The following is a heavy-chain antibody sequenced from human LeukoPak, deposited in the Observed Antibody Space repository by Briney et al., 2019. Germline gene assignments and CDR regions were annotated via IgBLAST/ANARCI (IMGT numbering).Heavy chain of an antibody. V-gene: IGHV5-51*01. CDR1: GFSFSSYW. D-gene: IGHD6-13*01. Sequence: GESLKISCKGSGFSFSSYWLAWVRQVPGKGLEWMGIIYPRDSDISYSPSFQGLVTISADKSISTAYLQWRNLKASDTAMYFCARYSSSWYGPDYWGQGTLVTVSS. J-gene: IGHJ4*02. CDR3: ARYSSSWYGPDY. CDR2: IYPRDSDI.